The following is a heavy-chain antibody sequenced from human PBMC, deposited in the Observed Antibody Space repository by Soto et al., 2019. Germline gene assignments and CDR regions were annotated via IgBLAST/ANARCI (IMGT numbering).Heavy chain of an antibody. J-gene: IGHJ4*02. V-gene: IGHV4-31*03. CDR2: IYYIGST. CDR1: GGSISRSGYY. Sequence: QVQLQESGPGLVKPSQTLSLTCTVSGGSISRSGYYWSWIRQYPGTGPEWIGYIYYIGSTYYNPSLKCRVTIAADTSKKQFSLKVNSVTAVDTAVYYCARDYGGKYYFDYWGQGTLVTVSS. D-gene: IGHD3-10*01. CDR3: ARDYGGKYYFDY.